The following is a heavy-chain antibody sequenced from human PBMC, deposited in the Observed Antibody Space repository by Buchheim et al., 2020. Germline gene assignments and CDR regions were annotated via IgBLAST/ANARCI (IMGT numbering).Heavy chain of an antibody. CDR2: ISYDGSNT. CDR3: ARVRDGYNHDAFDI. D-gene: IGHD5-24*01. V-gene: IGHV3-30-3*01. J-gene: IGHJ3*02. CDR1: GFTFSSYA. Sequence: QVQLVESGGGVVQPGRSLRLSCAASGFTFSSYAMHWVRQAPGQGLEWVAVISYDGSNTYYADSVKGRFTISRDNSKNTLYLQMNSQRAADTAVYYCARVRDGYNHDAFDIWGQGT.